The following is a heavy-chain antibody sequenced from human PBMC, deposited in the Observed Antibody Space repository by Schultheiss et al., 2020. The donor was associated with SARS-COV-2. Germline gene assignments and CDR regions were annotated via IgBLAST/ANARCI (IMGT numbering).Heavy chain of an antibody. J-gene: IGHJ4*02. CDR1: GFTFSNAW. V-gene: IGHV3-30*03. D-gene: IGHD2-2*02. CDR3: ARGGCSSTSCYTRE. CDR2: ISYDGSNK. Sequence: GESLKISCAASGFTFSNAWMSWVRQAPGKGLEWVAVISYDGSNKYYADSVKGRFTISRDNSKNTLYLQMNSLRAEDMAVYYCARGGCSSTSCYTREWGQGTLVTVSS.